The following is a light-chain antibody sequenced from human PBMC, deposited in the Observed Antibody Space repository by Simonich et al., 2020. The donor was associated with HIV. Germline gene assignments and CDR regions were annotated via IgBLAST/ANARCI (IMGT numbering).Light chain of an antibody. CDR3: QQYYITPYT. Sequence: DIVMTQSPDSLAVSPGERATIGCKSSQSVLYSSTNKNYLAWYQQKPGQPPKLLIYWASTRQSGVPDRFSGSGSGTDFTLTISSLQAEDVAVYFCQQYYITPYTFGQGTKLEIK. CDR1: QSVLYSSTNKNY. CDR2: WAS. J-gene: IGKJ2*01. V-gene: IGKV4-1*01.